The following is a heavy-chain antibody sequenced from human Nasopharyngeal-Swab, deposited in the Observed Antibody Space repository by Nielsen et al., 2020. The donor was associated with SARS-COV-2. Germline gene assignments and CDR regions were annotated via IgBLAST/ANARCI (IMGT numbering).Heavy chain of an antibody. V-gene: IGHV3-30-3*01. J-gene: IGHJ4*02. CDR3: AREAKDGYSYLGAFDY. D-gene: IGHD5-24*01. CDR2: ISYDGITK. CDR1: RFTFGSYA. Sequence: SLKISCAASRFTFGSYAMHWVRQAPGKGLEWVAVISYDGITKYYADFVKGRFIISRDNSKNTLYLQMNSLRAEDTAVFYCAREAKDGYSYLGAFDYWGLGTLVTVSS.